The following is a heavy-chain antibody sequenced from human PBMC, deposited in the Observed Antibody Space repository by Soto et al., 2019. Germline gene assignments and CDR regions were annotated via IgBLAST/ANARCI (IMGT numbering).Heavy chain of an antibody. J-gene: IGHJ4*02. CDR1: GGSISSGGYY. D-gene: IGHD2-21*01. CDR2: IYYSGST. Sequence: SETLSLTSTVSGGSISSGGYYWSWIRKHPGKGLEWIGYIYYSGSTYYNPSLKSRVTISVDTSKNQFSLKLSSVTAADTAVYYCARAPPGTFYPGLWFDYWGQGSLVTVSS. V-gene: IGHV4-31*03. CDR3: ARAPPGTFYPGLWFDY.